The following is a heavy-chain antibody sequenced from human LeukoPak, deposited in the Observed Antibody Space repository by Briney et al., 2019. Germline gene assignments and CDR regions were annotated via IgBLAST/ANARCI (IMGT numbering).Heavy chain of an antibody. V-gene: IGHV4-4*07. CDR2: IYTSGST. CDR3: ARVGDGGDYFDY. CDR1: GGSISSYY. Sequence: SGPGLVKPSETLSLTCSVSGGSISSYYWSWIRQPAGKGLEWIGRIYTSGSTNYNPSLKSRVTMSVDTSKNQISLKLTSVTAADTAGYYCARVGDGGDYFDYWGQGTLVSVSS. J-gene: IGHJ4*02. D-gene: IGHD3-16*01.